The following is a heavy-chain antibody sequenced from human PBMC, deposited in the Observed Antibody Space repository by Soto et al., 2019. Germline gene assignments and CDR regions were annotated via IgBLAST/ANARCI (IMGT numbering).Heavy chain of an antibody. CDR2: ISYDGSNK. Sequence: VGSLRLSCAASGFTFSSYGMHWVRQAPGKGLEWVAVISYDGSNKYYADSVKGRFTISRDNSKNTLYLQMNSLRAEDTAVYYCAKDGILTGLYYWGQGTLVTVSS. CDR1: GFTFSSYG. D-gene: IGHD3-9*01. V-gene: IGHV3-30*18. J-gene: IGHJ4*02. CDR3: AKDGILTGLYY.